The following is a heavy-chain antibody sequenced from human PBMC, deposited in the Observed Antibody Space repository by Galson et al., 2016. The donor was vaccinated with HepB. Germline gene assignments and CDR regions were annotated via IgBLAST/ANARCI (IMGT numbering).Heavy chain of an antibody. CDR1: GFSFSSYA. Sequence: SLRLSCAASGFSFSSYAMSWVRPAPGKGLEWVSGITSSGTTYYADSVKGRFTISRDNSKNILYLQMKSLGDEDTAVYYCAKRPYSYGWHYGMDVWGQGTTVTVSS. CDR3: AKRPYSYGWHYGMDV. CDR2: ITSSGTT. V-gene: IGHV3-23*01. D-gene: IGHD5-18*01. J-gene: IGHJ6*02.